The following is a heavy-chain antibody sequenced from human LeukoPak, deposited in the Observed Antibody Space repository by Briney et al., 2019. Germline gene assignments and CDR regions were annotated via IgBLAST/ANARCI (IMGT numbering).Heavy chain of an antibody. V-gene: IGHV4-59*01. CDR3: ARDRMKDGYNRGIDY. CDR1: GGSISSYY. D-gene: IGHD5-24*01. Sequence: SETLSLTCTVSGGSISSYYWSWIRQPPGKGLEWIGYIYYSGSTNYNPSLKSRVTTSVDTSKNQFSLKLSSVTAADTAVYYCARDRMKDGYNRGIDYWGQGTLVTVSS. CDR2: IYYSGST. J-gene: IGHJ4*02.